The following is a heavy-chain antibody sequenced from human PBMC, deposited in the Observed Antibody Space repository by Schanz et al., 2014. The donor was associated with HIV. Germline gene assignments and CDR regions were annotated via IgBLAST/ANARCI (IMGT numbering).Heavy chain of an antibody. J-gene: IGHJ5*02. CDR3: AKDRCSTTSCYGGNWFDP. Sequence: VQLVESGGGMVQPGRSLRLSCAASGFAFSSYAMTWVRQAPGKGLEWVSAVSGSGAGTSYADSVKGRFTIARDNSEKTLYLHMNNLRVEDTAIYYCAKDRCSTTSCYGGNWFDPWGQGTLVTVSP. CDR1: GFAFSSYA. D-gene: IGHD2-2*01. V-gene: IGHV3-23*04. CDR2: VSGSGAGT.